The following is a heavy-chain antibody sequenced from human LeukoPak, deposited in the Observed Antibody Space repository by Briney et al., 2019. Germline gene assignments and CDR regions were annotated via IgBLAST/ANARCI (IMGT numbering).Heavy chain of an antibody. Sequence: SETLSLTCTVSGXSISSYYGSWIRQPPGKGREWIGYIYYSGSTNYNPSPKSRVTISVDTSKNQFSLKLSSVTAADTAVYYCARRYSSGWYLDYWGQGTLVTVSS. CDR3: ARRYSSGWYLDY. CDR2: IYYSGST. CDR1: GXSISSYY. D-gene: IGHD6-19*01. J-gene: IGHJ4*02. V-gene: IGHV4-59*01.